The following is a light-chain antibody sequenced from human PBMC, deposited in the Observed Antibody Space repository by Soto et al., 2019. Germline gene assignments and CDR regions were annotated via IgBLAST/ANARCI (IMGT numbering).Light chain of an antibody. J-gene: IGKJ5*01. CDR1: QTVSITY. Sequence: VLAQSPVTLSLSAAESSTLSCMASQTVSITYLTWYQQKPGQAPRLLIFGASKRATGIPDRFSGSGSGRDFTLTISGLEPEDFAVYYCQQYGSSPLISFGQGTRLEIK. CDR3: QQYGSSPLIS. CDR2: GAS. V-gene: IGKV3-20*01.